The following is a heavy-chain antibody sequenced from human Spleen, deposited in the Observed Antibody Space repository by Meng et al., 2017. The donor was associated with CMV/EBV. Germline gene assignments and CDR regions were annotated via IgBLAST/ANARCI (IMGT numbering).Heavy chain of an antibody. Sequence: LSLTCPGRGSSLRGNSWAWIRQPPGKGLEWIGEISQSGRTNYNPSFKSRVTMSVHTSERQFSLELTSVTGADTAVYFCARQGRVYFDYWGQGSLVTVSS. CDR2: ISQSGRT. D-gene: IGHD3-10*01. J-gene: IGHJ4*02. V-gene: IGHV4-34*01. CDR1: GSSLRGNS. CDR3: ARQGRVYFDY.